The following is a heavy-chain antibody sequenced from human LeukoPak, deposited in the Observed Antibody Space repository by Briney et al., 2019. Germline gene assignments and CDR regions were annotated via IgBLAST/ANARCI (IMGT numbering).Heavy chain of an antibody. V-gene: IGHV3-7*01. CDR2: IKQDGSEK. D-gene: IGHD6-13*01. CDR1: GGSISSSSYY. Sequence: ETLSLTCTVSGGSISSSSYYWGWIRQPPGKGLEWVANIKQDGSEKYYVDSVKGRFTLSRDNAQNSLYLQMSSLRVDDTAVYYCARSAAIGTVDYWGQGTLVTVSS. J-gene: IGHJ4*02. CDR3: ARSAAIGTVDY.